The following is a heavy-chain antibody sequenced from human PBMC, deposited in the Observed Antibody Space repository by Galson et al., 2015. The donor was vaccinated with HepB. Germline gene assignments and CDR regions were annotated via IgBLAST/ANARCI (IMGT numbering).Heavy chain of an antibody. CDR2: IRSKAYGGTT. V-gene: IGHV3-49*03. CDR3: TRAPQTTSNPKTYYDFWSGPDY. J-gene: IGHJ4*02. D-gene: IGHD3-3*01. Sequence: SLRLSCAASGFTFGDYAMSWFRQAPGKGLEWVGFIRSKAYGGTTEYAASVKGRFTISRDDSKSIAYLQMNSLKTEDTAVYYCTRAPQTTSNPKTYYDFWSGPDYWGQGTLVTVSS. CDR1: GFTFGDYA.